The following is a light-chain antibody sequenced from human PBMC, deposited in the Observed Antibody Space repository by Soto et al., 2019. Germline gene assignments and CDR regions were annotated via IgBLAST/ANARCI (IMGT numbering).Light chain of an antibody. J-gene: IGKJ3*01. CDR3: QQYYSTPFT. Sequence: DIVMTQSPDSLALSLGERATISCKSSQNILYRSNNKNSLAWYQLKPGQPPKLLIYWASTRGSGVPDRFSGSGSVTDFTLTISSLQPDDVAVYYCQQYYSTPFTFGPGTKV. V-gene: IGKV4-1*01. CDR2: WAS. CDR1: QNILYRSNNKNS.